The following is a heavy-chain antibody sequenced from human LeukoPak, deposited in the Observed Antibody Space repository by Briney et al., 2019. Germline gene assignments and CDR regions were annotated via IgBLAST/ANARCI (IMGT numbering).Heavy chain of an antibody. CDR2: IYYSGST. CDR3: ARAPYSGFDY. D-gene: IGHD1-26*01. Sequence: SETLSLTCTVSGVSISSYYWSWIRQPPGKGLEWIGYIYYSGSTNYNPSLKSRVTISVDTSKNQFSLKLSSVTAADTAVYYCARAPYSGFDYWGQGTLVTVSS. J-gene: IGHJ4*02. CDR1: GVSISSYY. V-gene: IGHV4-59*01.